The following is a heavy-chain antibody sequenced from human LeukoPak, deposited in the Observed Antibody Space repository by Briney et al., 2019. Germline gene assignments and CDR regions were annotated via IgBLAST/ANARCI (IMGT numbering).Heavy chain of an antibody. V-gene: IGHV3-21*04. CDR1: GFTFSSYS. CDR2: ISSSGSYI. Sequence: GGSLRLSCAASGFTFSSYSMNWVRQAPGKGLEWVSSISSSGSYIYYADSVKGRFTISRDNSKNTLYLQMNSLRAEDTAVYYCAKDLSGYDPTADYWGQGTLVTVSS. CDR3: AKDLSGYDPTADY. J-gene: IGHJ4*02. D-gene: IGHD5-12*01.